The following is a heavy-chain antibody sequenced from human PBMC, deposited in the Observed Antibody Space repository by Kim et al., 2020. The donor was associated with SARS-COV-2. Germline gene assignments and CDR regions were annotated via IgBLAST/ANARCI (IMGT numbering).Heavy chain of an antibody. CDR1: GFTFSSYA. CDR3: ARDPEKVAYYYDSSGYSRGYFDY. J-gene: IGHJ4*02. Sequence: GGSLRLSCAASGFTFSSYAMHWVRQAPGKGLEWVAVISYDGSNKYYADSVKGRFTISRDNSKNTLYLQMNSLRAEDTAVYYCARDPEKVAYYYDSSGYSRGYFDYWGQGTLVTVSS. CDR2: ISYDGSNK. D-gene: IGHD3-22*01. V-gene: IGHV3-30*04.